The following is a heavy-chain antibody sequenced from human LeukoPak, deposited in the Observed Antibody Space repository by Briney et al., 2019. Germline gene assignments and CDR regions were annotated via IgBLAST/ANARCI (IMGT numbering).Heavy chain of an antibody. D-gene: IGHD2-2*01. J-gene: IGHJ6*03. V-gene: IGHV4-34*01. Sequence: SETLSLTCAVYGGSFSAYYWTWIRQPPGKGLEWIGEINHSGSTNYNPSLKSRVTISVDTSKNQFSLKLTSVTAADTAVYYCARGNLVVVPAANYFYYYMDVWGKGTTVTVSS. CDR3: ARGNLVVVPAANYFYYYMDV. CDR1: GGSFSAYY. CDR2: INHSGST.